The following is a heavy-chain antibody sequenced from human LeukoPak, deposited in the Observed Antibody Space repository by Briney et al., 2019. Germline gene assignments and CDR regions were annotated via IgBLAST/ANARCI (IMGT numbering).Heavy chain of an antibody. Sequence: KSSETLSLTCTVSGGSISSGDYYWSWIRQPPGKGLEWIGYTYYSGSTYYNPSLKSRVTISVETSKNQFSLKLSSVTAADTAVYYCARVQFVVATTNFDCWGQGTLVTVSS. J-gene: IGHJ4*02. CDR2: TYYSGST. V-gene: IGHV4-30-4*01. D-gene: IGHD2-15*01. CDR3: ARVQFVVATTNFDC. CDR1: GGSISSGDYY.